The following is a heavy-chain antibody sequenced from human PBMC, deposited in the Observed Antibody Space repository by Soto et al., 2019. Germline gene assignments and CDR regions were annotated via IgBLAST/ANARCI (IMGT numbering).Heavy chain of an antibody. D-gene: IGHD3-16*01. J-gene: IGHJ4*02. CDR3: ARDHGGGGLTLEY. V-gene: IGHV3-11*01. Sequence: QVHLEESGGGLVKPGGSLRLSCTASGFIFSDYYMSWIRQAPGKGLEWVSDISNSGRITHHADSVEGRFTISRDNAKDYLYLQMKSVRPEDSAIYYCARDHGGGGLTLEYWGQGTLVTVSS. CDR2: ISNSGRIT. CDR1: GFIFSDYY.